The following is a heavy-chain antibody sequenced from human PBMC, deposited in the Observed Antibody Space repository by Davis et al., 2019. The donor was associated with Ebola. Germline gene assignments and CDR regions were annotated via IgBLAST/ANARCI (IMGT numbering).Heavy chain of an antibody. D-gene: IGHD3-9*01. J-gene: IGHJ4*02. CDR3: ARYFDWLGFDY. CDR2: IYHSGST. Sequence: MPSETLSLTCAVSGDSISSRNWWSWVRQSPGKGLEWIGEIYHSGSTYYNPSLKSRVTISVDKSENHFSLKLSSVTAADTAVYYCARYFDWLGFDYWGQGTLVTVSS. V-gene: IGHV4-4*02. CDR1: GDSISSRNW.